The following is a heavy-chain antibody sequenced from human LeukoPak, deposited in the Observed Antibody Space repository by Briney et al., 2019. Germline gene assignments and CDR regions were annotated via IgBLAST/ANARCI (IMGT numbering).Heavy chain of an antibody. D-gene: IGHD1-26*01. CDR2: IYYTGTT. Sequence: PSETLSLTCTVSGGSLNNKLHYWGWVRQPPGRGSGWIGTIYYTGTTFYNPSLKSRVTISVDTSNNHFSLKLSSVTAADTAGYYCARQLSGGYQWTFDYWGQGALVTVSS. CDR3: ARQLSGGYQWTFDY. V-gene: IGHV4-39*02. CDR1: GGSLNNKLHY. J-gene: IGHJ4*02.